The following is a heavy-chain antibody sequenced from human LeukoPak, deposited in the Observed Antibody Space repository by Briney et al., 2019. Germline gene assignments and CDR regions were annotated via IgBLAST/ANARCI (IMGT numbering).Heavy chain of an antibody. CDR1: GGSFSGYY. CDR3: ARGPSNYYGSGSYLDY. J-gene: IGHJ4*02. CDR2: INHSGST. D-gene: IGHD3-10*01. V-gene: IGHV4-34*01. Sequence: KPSGTLSLTCAVYGGSFSGYYWSWIRQPPGKGLEWVGEINHSGSTNYYLSLKSRVTISVVTSKTQFSLKLSSVTAADTAVYYCARGPSNYYGSGSYLDYWGQGTLVTVSS.